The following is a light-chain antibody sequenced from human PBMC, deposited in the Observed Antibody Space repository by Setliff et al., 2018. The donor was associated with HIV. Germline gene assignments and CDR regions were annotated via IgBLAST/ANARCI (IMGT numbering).Light chain of an antibody. CDR2: GSS. CDR3: QQYVSDPLT. J-gene: IGKJ4*01. CDR1: QSVTNTH. Sequence: IVLTQSPGTLSLSPGERATLSCSASQSVTNTHLTWYQQKPGQAPRLVIYGSSSRATGIPDRFSGSVSGTDFTLTISRLAPEEFAGYYCQQYVSDPLTFGGGTKVDIK. V-gene: IGKV3-20*01.